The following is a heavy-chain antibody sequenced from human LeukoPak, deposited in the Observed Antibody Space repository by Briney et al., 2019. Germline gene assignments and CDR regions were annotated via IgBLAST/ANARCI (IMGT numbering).Heavy chain of an antibody. Sequence: PSETLSLTCTVSGGSISSSSYYWGWIRQPPGKGLEWIGSIYYSGSTYYNPSLKSRVTISVDTSKNQFSLKLSSVTAADTAVYYCARTAYQLLSGVYYYYYYYMDVWGKGTTVTVSS. V-gene: IGHV4-39*01. CDR2: IYYSGST. CDR1: GGSISSSSYY. D-gene: IGHD2-2*01. CDR3: ARTAYQLLSGVYYYYYYYMDV. J-gene: IGHJ6*03.